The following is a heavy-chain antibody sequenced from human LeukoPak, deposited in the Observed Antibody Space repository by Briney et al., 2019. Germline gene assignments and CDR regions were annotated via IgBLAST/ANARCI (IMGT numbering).Heavy chain of an antibody. CDR2: IIPILGIA. Sequence: SVTVSCKASGYTFTSYDINWVRQAPGQGLEWMGRIIPILGIANYAQKFQGRVTITADKSTSTAYMELSSLRSEDTAVYYCASLPYSNYANYYYYYGMDVWGQGTTVTVSS. CDR1: GYTFTSYD. D-gene: IGHD4-11*01. V-gene: IGHV1-69*04. CDR3: ASLPYSNYANYYYYYGMDV. J-gene: IGHJ6*02.